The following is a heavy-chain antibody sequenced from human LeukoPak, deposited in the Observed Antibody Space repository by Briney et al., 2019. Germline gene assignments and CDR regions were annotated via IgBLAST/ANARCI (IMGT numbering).Heavy chain of an antibody. Sequence: ASVKVSCKASGYTFTNYDINWVRQATGQGLEWMGWMNPHSANTGYSQKFQGRITKTWNTSISTAYMELSSLRSEDTAIYYCAREDYYGSGSFSNWFDPWGQGTLVTVSS. D-gene: IGHD3-10*01. CDR3: AREDYYGSGSFSNWFDP. CDR2: MNPHSANT. J-gene: IGHJ5*02. V-gene: IGHV1-8*01. CDR1: GYTFTNYD.